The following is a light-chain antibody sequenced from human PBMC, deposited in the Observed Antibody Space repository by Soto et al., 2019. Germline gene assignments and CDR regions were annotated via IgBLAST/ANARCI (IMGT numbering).Light chain of an antibody. Sequence: QSALTQPASVSGSPGQSITISCTGTSSDVGGYNYVSWYQQHPGKAPKLMIYEVSNRPSGVSNRFSGSKSGNTASLTISGLQAEGEADYYCSSYTSSSTLGVFGGGTQLTVL. CDR1: SSDVGGYNY. J-gene: IGLJ3*02. CDR2: EVS. V-gene: IGLV2-14*01. CDR3: SSYTSSSTLGV.